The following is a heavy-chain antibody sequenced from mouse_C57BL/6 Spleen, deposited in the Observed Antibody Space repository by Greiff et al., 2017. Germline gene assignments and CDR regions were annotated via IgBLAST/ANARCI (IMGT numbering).Heavy chain of an antibody. J-gene: IGHJ3*01. V-gene: IGHV1-69*01. CDR1: GYTFTSYW. Sequence: VQLQQPGAELVMPGASVKLSCKASGYTFTSYWMHWVKQRPGQGLEWIGEIDPSDSYTNYNQKVKGKSTLTVDKSSSTAYMQLSSLTSEDSAVYYCARGGDPPFAYWGQGTLVTVSA. CDR2: IDPSDSYT. CDR3: ARGGDPPFAY.